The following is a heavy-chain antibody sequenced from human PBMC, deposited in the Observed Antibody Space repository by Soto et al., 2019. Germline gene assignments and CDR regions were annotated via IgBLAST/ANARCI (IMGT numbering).Heavy chain of an antibody. CDR2: IRRGGGGK. D-gene: IGHD3-9*01. CDR1: GFTFSSYA. Sequence: GGSLRLSCAASGFTFSSYAMSWVRQAPGKGLEWVSAIRRGGGGKYYVDSVKGRFTISRDNAKNSLYLQMNSLRAEDTAVYYCARGATYYDILTGYYNPGYMDVWGKGTTVTVSS. J-gene: IGHJ6*03. CDR3: ARGATYYDILTGYYNPGYMDV. V-gene: IGHV3-23*01.